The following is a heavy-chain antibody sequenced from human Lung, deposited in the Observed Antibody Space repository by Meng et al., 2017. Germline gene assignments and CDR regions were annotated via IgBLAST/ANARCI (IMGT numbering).Heavy chain of an antibody. V-gene: IGHV4-34*01. J-gene: IGHJ4*02. Sequence: QVRLHTGGAGLLKPSETLSPTCVVSGGSFSDYYWSWIRQPPGKGLEWIGEINHSGSTNYNPSLESRATISVDTSQNNLSLKLSSVTAADSAVYYCARGPTTMAHDFDYWGQGTLVTVSS. CDR1: GGSFSDYY. CDR3: ARGPTTMAHDFDY. D-gene: IGHD4-11*01. CDR2: INHSGST.